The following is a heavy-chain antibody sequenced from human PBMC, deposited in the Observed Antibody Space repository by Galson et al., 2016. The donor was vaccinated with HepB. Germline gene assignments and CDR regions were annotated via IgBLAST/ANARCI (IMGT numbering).Heavy chain of an antibody. V-gene: IGHV3-30-3*01. CDR2: ISTDGNTQ. CDR1: GFTFSGYS. D-gene: IGHD3-16*01. Sequence: SLRLSCAASGFTFSGYSIHWVRQAPGKGLEWVAVISTDGNTQWYADSVKGRFTVSRDNSKNTLDLQMNSLRAEDTAVYYCARDRFVWGRGGGNDYWGQGTLVTVSS. CDR3: ARDRFVWGRGGGNDY. J-gene: IGHJ4*02.